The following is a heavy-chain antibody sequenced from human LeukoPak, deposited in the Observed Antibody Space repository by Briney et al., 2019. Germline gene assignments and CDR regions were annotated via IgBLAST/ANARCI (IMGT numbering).Heavy chain of an antibody. CDR2: INPNSGGT. D-gene: IGHD3-22*01. Sequence: TSVKVSCKASGYTFTGYYMHWVRQAPGQGLEWMGWINPNSGGTNYAQKFQGRVTMTRDTSIGTAYMELSRLRSDDTAVYYCARNYYDSSGYYLGEDYWGQGTLVTVSS. J-gene: IGHJ4*02. CDR1: GYTFTGYY. V-gene: IGHV1-2*02. CDR3: ARNYYDSSGYYLGEDY.